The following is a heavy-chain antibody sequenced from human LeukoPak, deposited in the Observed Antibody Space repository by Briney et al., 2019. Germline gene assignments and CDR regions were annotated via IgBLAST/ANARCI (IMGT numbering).Heavy chain of an antibody. Sequence: GGPLRLSCAASGFTFSSYSMNWVRQAPGKGLEWVSSISSSSSYIYYADSVKGRFTISRDNAKNSLYLQMNSLRAEDTAVYYCARDTKPTLGYCSSTSCYIDYWGQGTLVTVSP. J-gene: IGHJ4*02. D-gene: IGHD2-2*02. CDR3: ARDTKPTLGYCSSTSCYIDY. V-gene: IGHV3-21*01. CDR1: GFTFSSYS. CDR2: ISSSSSYI.